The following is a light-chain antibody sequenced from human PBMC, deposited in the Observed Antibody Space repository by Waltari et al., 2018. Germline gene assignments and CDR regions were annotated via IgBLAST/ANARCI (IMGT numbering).Light chain of an antibody. Sequence: DIVMTQSPDSLAVPLGERATIHCKSSETILFNSNNKNYLAWYQQKAGQPPKLLVYWASTRESGVPDRFSGSGSGTDFTLTISSLQAEDVAVYYCQQYYTTPYTFGQGTKLEIK. CDR3: QQYYTTPYT. J-gene: IGKJ2*01. CDR2: WAS. V-gene: IGKV4-1*01. CDR1: ETILFNSNNKNY.